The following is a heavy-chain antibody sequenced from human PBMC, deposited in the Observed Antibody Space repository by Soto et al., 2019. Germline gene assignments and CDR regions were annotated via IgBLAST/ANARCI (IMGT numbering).Heavy chain of an antibody. CDR3: ARDLAALYDSSGYYLDF. CDR2: VNPNSGDT. CDR1: GYTFTGHY. J-gene: IGHJ4*01. Sequence: ASVKVSCKASGYTFTGHYMHWVRQAPGQGLEWMGWVNPNSGDTDYAQTFKGRVTMTNDTSISTGYMELSSLRSDDTAVYYCARDLAALYDSSGYYLDFWGQ. V-gene: IGHV1-2*02. D-gene: IGHD3-22*01.